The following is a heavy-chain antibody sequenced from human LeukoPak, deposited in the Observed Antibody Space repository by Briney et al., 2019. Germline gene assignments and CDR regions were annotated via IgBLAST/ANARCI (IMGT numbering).Heavy chain of an antibody. J-gene: IGHJ5*02. CDR2: INPSGGST. Sequence: ASVKVSCKASGYTFTSYYMHWVRQAPGQGLEWMGIINPSGGSTSYAQKFQGRVTMTRDTSTSTVYMELSSLRSEDTAVYYCARVLSSGWYSTRPQNWFDPWGQGTLVTVSS. CDR1: GYTFTSYY. V-gene: IGHV1-46*01. D-gene: IGHD6-19*01. CDR3: ARVLSSGWYSTRPQNWFDP.